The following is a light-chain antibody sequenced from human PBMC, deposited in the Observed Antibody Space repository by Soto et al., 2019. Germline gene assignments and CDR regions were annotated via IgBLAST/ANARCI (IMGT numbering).Light chain of an antibody. Sequence: EIVLTQSPGTLSLSPGERATLSCRASQSVNINYFAWYQQKSGQAPRLLIYGAATRATGIPARFSGSGSGTEFTLTISRLEPDDFAVYCCQQFDGSLWTFGPGTKVDIK. V-gene: IGKV3-20*01. CDR2: GAA. CDR1: QSVNINY. CDR3: QQFDGSLWT. J-gene: IGKJ1*01.